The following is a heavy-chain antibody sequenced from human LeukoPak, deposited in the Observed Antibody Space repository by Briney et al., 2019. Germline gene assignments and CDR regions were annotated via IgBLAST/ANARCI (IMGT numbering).Heavy chain of an antibody. V-gene: IGHV3-33*01. CDR2: IAYDGSRA. Sequence: PRGSLRLSCAGSGFTFGGYGMHWLRQTPGKGLEWVAVIAYDGSRAFYADSVKGRFTISRDNSKNTMSVQMDDLRDEDTAVYYCTRYNNDHFDYWGQGTLVTVSS. CDR3: TRYNNDHFDY. CDR1: GFTFGGYG. J-gene: IGHJ4*02. D-gene: IGHD1-14*01.